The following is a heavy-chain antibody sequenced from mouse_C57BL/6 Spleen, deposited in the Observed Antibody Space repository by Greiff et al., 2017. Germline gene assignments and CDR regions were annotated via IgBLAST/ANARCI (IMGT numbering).Heavy chain of an antibody. V-gene: IGHV1-53*01. Sequence: QVQLQQSGTELVKPGASVKLSCKASGYTFTSYWMHWVKQRPGQGLEWIGNINPSNGGTNYNEKFKSKATLTVDKSSSTAYMQLSSLTSEDSAVYYCARGGNYAAWFAYWGQGTLVTVSA. CDR3: ARGGNYAAWFAY. CDR2: INPSNGGT. J-gene: IGHJ3*01. D-gene: IGHD2-1*01. CDR1: GYTFTSYW.